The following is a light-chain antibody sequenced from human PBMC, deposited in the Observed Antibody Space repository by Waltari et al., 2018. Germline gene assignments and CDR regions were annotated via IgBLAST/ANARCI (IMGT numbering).Light chain of an antibody. V-gene: IGKV1-16*01. CDR2: AAA. CDR3: LQYTNYPFT. J-gene: IGKJ3*01. CDR1: QGISNS. Sequence: TCRASQGISNSLAWFHEKPRKAPKSLIFAAASLQSGVPSRFSGSGSGTDFTLTITSLQPEDFATYYCLQYTNYPFTFGPGTKVDVK.